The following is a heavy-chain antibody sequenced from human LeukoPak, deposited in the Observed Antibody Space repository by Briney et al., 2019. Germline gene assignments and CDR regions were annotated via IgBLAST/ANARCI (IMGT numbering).Heavy chain of an antibody. Sequence: SETLSLTCAVYGGSFSGYYWSWIRQPPGKGLEWIGEINHSGSTNYNPSLKSRVTISVDTSKNQFSLKLSSVTAADTAVYYCASLPYYYHGMDVWGQGTTVTVSS. CDR1: GGSFSGYY. CDR2: INHSGST. J-gene: IGHJ6*02. CDR3: ASLPYYYHGMDV. V-gene: IGHV4-34*01.